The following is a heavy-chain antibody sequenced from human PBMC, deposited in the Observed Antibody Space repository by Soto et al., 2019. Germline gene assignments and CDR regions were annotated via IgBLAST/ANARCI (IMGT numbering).Heavy chain of an antibody. J-gene: IGHJ4*02. CDR3: ARGGVASIFGDS. Sequence: EVHLVESGGGLVQPGGSLRVSCVASGFTFSGYSMNWVRQAPGKGLEWLSYIDGSGKTIYYTDSVKGRFIISRDNAKNSLYLQINSLRDEDTAVYHCARGGVASIFGDSWGQGILVTVSS. V-gene: IGHV3-48*02. CDR1: GFTFSGYS. D-gene: IGHD5-12*01. CDR2: IDGSGKTI.